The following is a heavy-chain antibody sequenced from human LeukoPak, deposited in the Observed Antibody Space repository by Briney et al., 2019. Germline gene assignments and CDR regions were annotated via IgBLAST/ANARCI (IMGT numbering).Heavy chain of an antibody. D-gene: IGHD6-13*01. Sequence: ASVKVSCKASGYTFTSYYMHWVRQAPGQGLEWMGIINPSGGSTSYAQKFQGRVTMTRDTSTSTVYMELSSLRSEDTAVYYCARVRLKQQLPYYFDYWGQGTLVTVSS. J-gene: IGHJ4*02. V-gene: IGHV1-46*01. CDR3: ARVRLKQQLPYYFDY. CDR1: GYTFTSYY. CDR2: INPSGGST.